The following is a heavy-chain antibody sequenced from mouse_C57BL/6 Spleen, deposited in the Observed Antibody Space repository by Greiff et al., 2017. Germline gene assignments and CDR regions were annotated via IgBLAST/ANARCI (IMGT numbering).Heavy chain of an antibody. CDR1: GYSITSGYY. CDR3: ARDNWVYAMDY. CDR2: ISYDGSN. D-gene: IGHD4-1*02. V-gene: IGHV3-6*01. Sequence: VQLKESGPGLVKPSPSLSLTCSVTGYSITSGYYWNWIRQFPGNKLEWMGYISYDGSNNYNPSLKNRISITRDTSKNQFFLKLNSVTTEDTATYYCARDNWVYAMDYWGQGTSVTVSS. J-gene: IGHJ4*01.